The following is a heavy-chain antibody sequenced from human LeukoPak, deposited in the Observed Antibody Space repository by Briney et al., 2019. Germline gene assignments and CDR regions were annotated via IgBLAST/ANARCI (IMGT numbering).Heavy chain of an antibody. D-gene: IGHD6-19*01. CDR2: IIPIFGTA. V-gene: IGHV1-69*01. Sequence: GASVKVSCKASGGTFSSYAISWVRQAPGQGLEWMGGIIPIFGTANYAQKFQGRVTITADESTSTAYMELSSLRSEDTAVYYCAYSHGMRWSSGWFYYFDYWGQGTLVTVSS. J-gene: IGHJ4*02. CDR1: GGTFSSYA. CDR3: AYSHGMRWSSGWFYYFDY.